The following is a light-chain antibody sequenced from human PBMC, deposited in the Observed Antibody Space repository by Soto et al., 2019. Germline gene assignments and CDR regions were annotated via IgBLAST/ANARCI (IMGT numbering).Light chain of an antibody. J-gene: IGLJ1*01. CDR3: AAWDDTSSFV. CDR1: SSNIGRNT. V-gene: IGLV1-44*01. CDR2: TND. Sequence: QSALTQPPSASGTPGQRVIISCSGGSSNIGRNTVNWYQHLPGTAPRLLIYTNDQRPSGVPDRFSGSKSGTSASLAISGLQSEDEDDYYCAAWDDTSSFVFGTGTKVTVL.